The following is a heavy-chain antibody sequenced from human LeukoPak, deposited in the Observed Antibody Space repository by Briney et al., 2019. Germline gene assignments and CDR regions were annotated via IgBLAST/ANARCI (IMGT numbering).Heavy chain of an antibody. CDR1: GGTFSSYA. CDR2: INPNSGGT. CDR3: ARDLCSGGSCYIDY. V-gene: IGHV1-2*02. Sequence: ASVKVSCKASGGTFSSYAISWVRQAPGQGLEWMGWINPNSGGTNYAQKFQGRVTMTRDTSISTAYMELSRLRSDDTAVYYCARDLCSGGSCYIDYWGQGTLVTVSS. D-gene: IGHD2-15*01. J-gene: IGHJ4*02.